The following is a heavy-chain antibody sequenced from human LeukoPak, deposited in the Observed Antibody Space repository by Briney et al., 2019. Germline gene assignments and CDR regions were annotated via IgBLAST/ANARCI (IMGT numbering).Heavy chain of an antibody. Sequence: SVKVSCKASGGTFSSYAISWVRQAPGQGLEWMGRIIPIFGTANYAQKFQGRVTITTDESTSTAYMELSSLRSEDTAVYYCARDQGDWNYYKSVLPYFDYWGQGTVVTLSS. J-gene: IGHJ4*02. CDR2: IIPIFGTA. V-gene: IGHV1-69*05. D-gene: IGHD1-7*01. CDR1: GGTFSSYA. CDR3: ARDQGDWNYYKSVLPYFDY.